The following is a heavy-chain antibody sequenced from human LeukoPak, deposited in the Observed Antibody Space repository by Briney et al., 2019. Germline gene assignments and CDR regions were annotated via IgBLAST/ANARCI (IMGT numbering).Heavy chain of an antibody. D-gene: IGHD1-26*01. CDR1: GFTFSTYA. V-gene: IGHV3-64D*06. CDR3: VKVSSTVGATYFDY. CDR2: VTSDGGTT. J-gene: IGHJ4*02. Sequence: GGSLRLSCSASGFTFSTYATHWVRQAPGEELEYISGVTSDGGTTYHADSVKGRFTISRDNSKNTLYLQMSSLRVEDTAVYYCVKVSSTVGATYFDYRGQGTLVTVSS.